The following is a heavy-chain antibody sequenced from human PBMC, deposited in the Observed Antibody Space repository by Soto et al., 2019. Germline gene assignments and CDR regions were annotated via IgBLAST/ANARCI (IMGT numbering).Heavy chain of an antibody. CDR1: GDSYSISTYS. CDR3: AGMPYTSGLRFDP. V-gene: IGHV4-30-2*01. J-gene: IGHJ5*02. CDR2: IYQSGVT. D-gene: IGHD6-19*01. Sequence: SETLSLTCNMSGDSYSISTYSWSWIRQPPGKALQWVGFIYQSGVTSYNPSLASRVSISLDRSNNQCSLKLKSVTAADTAVYFCAGMPYTSGLRFDPWGPGTLVTVSS.